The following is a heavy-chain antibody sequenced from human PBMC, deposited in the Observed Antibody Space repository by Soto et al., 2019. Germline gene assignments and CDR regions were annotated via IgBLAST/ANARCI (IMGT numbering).Heavy chain of an antibody. CDR2: IYYSGST. V-gene: IGHV4-61*08. J-gene: IGHJ2*01. CDR1: GGSVSTGVHD. D-gene: IGHD6-13*01. Sequence: QVQLQESGPGLVKPSETLSLTCTVSVSGGSVSTGVHDWSWIRQPPGKGLEWIGYIYYSGSTNYNPSLKSRVTISVDTSKNQFSLKLTSVTPADTAVYYCARGYYTSWYWFDRWGRGTLVTVSS. CDR3: ARGYYTSWYWFDR.